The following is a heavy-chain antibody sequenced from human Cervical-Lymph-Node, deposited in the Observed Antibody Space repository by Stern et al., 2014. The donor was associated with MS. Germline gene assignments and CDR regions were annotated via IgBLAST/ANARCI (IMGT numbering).Heavy chain of an antibody. CDR1: GGTFSSSG. J-gene: IGHJ5*02. CDR2: IIPILSIT. Sequence: VQLVQSGSEVKKPGSSARVSCKASGGTFSSSGISWVRQAPGQGLEWMGRIIPILSITNYAQNFQGRVTITADKSTSTAYMELSSLRSEDTAVYYCATLGVTTGDFDPWGQGTLVTVSS. CDR3: ATLGVTTGDFDP. D-gene: IGHD4-17*01. V-gene: IGHV1-69*09.